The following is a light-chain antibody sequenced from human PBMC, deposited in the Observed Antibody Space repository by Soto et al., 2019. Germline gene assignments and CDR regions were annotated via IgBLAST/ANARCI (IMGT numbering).Light chain of an antibody. J-gene: IGLJ1*01. CDR3: SSYTTSNTRQIV. CDR1: SSDVGGYNY. V-gene: IGLV2-14*01. CDR2: DVS. Sequence: QSVLTQPASVSGSPGQPITISCTGTSSDVGGYNYVSWYQQHPGKAPKLLIYDVSNRPSGVSNRFSGSKSGNTASLTISGLQPEDEADYYCSSYTTSNTRQIVFGTGTKVTVL.